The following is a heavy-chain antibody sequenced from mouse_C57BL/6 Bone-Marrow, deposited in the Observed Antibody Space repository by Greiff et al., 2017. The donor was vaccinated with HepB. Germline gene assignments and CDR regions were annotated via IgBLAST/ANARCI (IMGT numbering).Heavy chain of an antibody. CDR3: ARLGYYGSNSHSFDY. D-gene: IGHD1-1*01. CDR1: GYTFPSYG. Sequence: QVQLKESGAELARPGASVKLSCKASGYTFPSYGISWVKQRTGQGLEWIGEIYPRSGNTYYNEKFKGKATLTADKSSSTAYMELRSLTSEDSAVYFCARLGYYGSNSHSFDYWGQGTTRTVSS. J-gene: IGHJ2*01. CDR2: IYPRSGNT. V-gene: IGHV1-81*01.